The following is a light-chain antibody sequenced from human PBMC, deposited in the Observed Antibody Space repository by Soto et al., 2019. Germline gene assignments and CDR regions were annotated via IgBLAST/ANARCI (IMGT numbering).Light chain of an antibody. V-gene: IGKV3-11*01. CDR1: QSVSSY. CDR3: QQRSNWPT. Sequence: EIELTQSPATLSLPPGERATLSCRASQSVSSYLAWYQQKPGQAPRLLIYDASNSATGIPSRFSGSGSGTDFTLTISSLAPEDFAVYYCQQRSNWPTFGQGTKVDIK. J-gene: IGKJ1*01. CDR2: DAS.